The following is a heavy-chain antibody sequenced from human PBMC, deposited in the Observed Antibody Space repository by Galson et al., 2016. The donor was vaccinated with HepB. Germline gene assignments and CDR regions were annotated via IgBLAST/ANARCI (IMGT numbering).Heavy chain of an antibody. D-gene: IGHD4-17*01. CDR2: ISPYNGYA. CDR1: GYTFTSYG. V-gene: IGHV1-18*01. Sequence: SCKASGYTFTSYGISWVRQAPGQGLEWMGWISPYNGYANYAQKVQDRVTMTTDTSTNTTYMELRSLRSADTAVYYCARDHRNGDYLASWGQGTPVTASS. CDR3: ARDHRNGDYLAS. J-gene: IGHJ4*02.